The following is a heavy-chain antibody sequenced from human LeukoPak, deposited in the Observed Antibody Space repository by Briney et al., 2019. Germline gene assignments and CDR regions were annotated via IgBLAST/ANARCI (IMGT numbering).Heavy chain of an antibody. J-gene: IGHJ3*02. D-gene: IGHD3-3*01. CDR3: AFGAVPDAFDI. CDR1: GFTFSSYS. CDR2: ISSSNSTI. Sequence: PGGSLRLSCAASGFTFSSYSMNWVRQAPGKGLEWVSYISSSNSTIYYADSVKGRFTISRDNAKNSLYLQMNSLRAEDTAVYYCAFGAVPDAFDIWGQGTMVTVSS. V-gene: IGHV3-48*01.